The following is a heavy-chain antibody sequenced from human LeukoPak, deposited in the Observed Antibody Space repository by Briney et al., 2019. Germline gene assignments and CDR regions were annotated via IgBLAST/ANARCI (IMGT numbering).Heavy chain of an antibody. Sequence: GSVKVSCKASGYTFTSYAMHWVRQAPGQRLEWMGWINAGNGNTKYSQQFQGRVTITRDTSASTAYLELSSLRTEDTAVYYCGRDSVAVAGDFDYWGQGTLVTVSS. V-gene: IGHV1-3*01. D-gene: IGHD6-19*01. J-gene: IGHJ4*02. CDR3: GRDSVAVAGDFDY. CDR1: GYTFTSYA. CDR2: INAGNGNT.